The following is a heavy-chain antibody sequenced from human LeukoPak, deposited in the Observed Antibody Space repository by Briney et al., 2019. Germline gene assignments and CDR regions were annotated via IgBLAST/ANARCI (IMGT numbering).Heavy chain of an antibody. V-gene: IGHV4-59*01. CDR3: ARDDSYGYFDY. CDR2: IYYSGST. CDR1: GGSISSYY. Sequence: SETLSLTCTVSGGSISSYYWSWIRQPPGKGLEWIGYIYYSGSTNYNPSLKSRVTISVDTSKNQFSLKLSSVTAADTAAYYCARDDSYGYFDYWGQGTLVTVSS. D-gene: IGHD5-18*01. J-gene: IGHJ4*02.